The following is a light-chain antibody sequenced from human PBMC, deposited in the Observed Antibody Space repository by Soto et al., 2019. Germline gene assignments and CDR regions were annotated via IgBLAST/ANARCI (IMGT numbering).Light chain of an antibody. V-gene: IGLV2-18*02. CDR3: SSYTTSSTVV. CDR2: DVT. CDR1: SSDVGSYNR. J-gene: IGLJ2*01. Sequence: QSALTQPPSVSGSPGQSVTISCTGTSSDVGSYNRVSWYQQSPGTAPKLIIYDVTYRPSGVPDRFSGSKSGNTASLTISGLQAEDETDYYCSSYTTSSTVVFGGGTKLTVL.